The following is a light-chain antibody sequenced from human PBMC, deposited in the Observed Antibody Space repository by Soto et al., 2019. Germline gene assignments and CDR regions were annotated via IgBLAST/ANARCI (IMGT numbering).Light chain of an antibody. Sequence: QSALTQPASVSDSPGQSITISCIGTSSDIGAFNHVSGHQQHPGKAPKLIIYDVINRPSGVSNRFSGSKTGNTASLIISGLQAEDEADYYCSSYTSSSSYVFGSGTKVTVL. CDR1: SSDIGAFNH. CDR3: SSYTSSSSYV. J-gene: IGLJ1*01. V-gene: IGLV2-14*03. CDR2: DVI.